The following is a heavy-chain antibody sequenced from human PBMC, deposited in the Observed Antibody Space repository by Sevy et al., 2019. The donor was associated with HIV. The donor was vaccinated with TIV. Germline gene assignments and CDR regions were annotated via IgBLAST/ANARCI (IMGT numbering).Heavy chain of an antibody. Sequence: GGSVRLSCAASGFSISGYGMHWVRQAPGKGLEWVAVIWYDGTNREYADSVKGRFPISRDNSKNTLYLQMNSLRVEDTAVYYCAREDIRVAGIGYYFHSWGQGTLVTVSS. V-gene: IGHV3-33*01. CDR1: GFSISGYG. CDR2: IWYDGTNR. CDR3: AREDIRVAGIGYYFHS. D-gene: IGHD6-19*01. J-gene: IGHJ4*02.